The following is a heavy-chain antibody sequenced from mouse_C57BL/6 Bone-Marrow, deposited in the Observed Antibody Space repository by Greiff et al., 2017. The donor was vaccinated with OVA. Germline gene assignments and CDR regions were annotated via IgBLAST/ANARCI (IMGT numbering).Heavy chain of an antibody. J-gene: IGHJ2*01. CDR2: FYPGSGSI. V-gene: IGHV1-62-2*01. CDR1: GYTFTEYT. D-gene: IGHD1-1*01. CDR3: ARHEDAKVIYYYGSSPHD. Sequence: QVQLQQSGAELVKPGASVKLSCKASGYTFTEYTIHWVKQRSGQGLEWIGWFYPGSGSIKYNEKFKDKATLTADKSSSTVYMELSRLTSEDSAVYFCARHEDAKVIYYYGSSPHDWGQGTTLTVSS.